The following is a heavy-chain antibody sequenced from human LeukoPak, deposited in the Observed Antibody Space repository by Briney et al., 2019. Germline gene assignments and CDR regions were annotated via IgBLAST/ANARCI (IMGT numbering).Heavy chain of an antibody. CDR2: ISWNSGSI. CDR3: AKDLSGGRNYYYYGMDV. V-gene: IGHV3-9*01. Sequence: GRSLRLSCAASGFTFDDYAMHWVRQAPGKGLEWVPGISWNSGSIGYADSVKGRFTISRDNAKNSLYLQMNSLRAEDTALYYCAKDLSGGRNYYYYGMDVWGQGTTVTVSS. J-gene: IGHJ6*02. D-gene: IGHD4-23*01. CDR1: GFTFDDYA.